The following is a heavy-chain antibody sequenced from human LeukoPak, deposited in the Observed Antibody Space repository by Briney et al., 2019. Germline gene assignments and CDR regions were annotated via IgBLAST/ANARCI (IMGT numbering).Heavy chain of an antibody. V-gene: IGHV1-18*01. CDR3: ARSGYYYDSSGYSPFAEYFHH. CDR1: GYTFTSYG. J-gene: IGHJ1*01. Sequence: GASVSVSCKASGYTFTSYGISWVRQAPGQGLEWMGWISAYNGNTNYAKKLQRTVTMPTATSTSTAYMELWSLRSADTAVYYCARSGYYYDSSGYSPFAEYFHHWGQGTLVTVSS. CDR2: ISAYNGNT. D-gene: IGHD3-22*01.